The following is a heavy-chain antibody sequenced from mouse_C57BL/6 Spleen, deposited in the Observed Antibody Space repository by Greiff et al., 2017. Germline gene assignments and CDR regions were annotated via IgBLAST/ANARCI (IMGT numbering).Heavy chain of an antibody. CDR2: INYDGSSN. D-gene: IGHD3-2*02. CDR3: ARDSSETFDY. CDR1: GFTFSDYY. V-gene: IGHV5-16*01. Sequence: EVHLVESEGGLVQPGRSMKLSCKASGFTFSDYYMAWVSQVPEKGLEWVANINYDGSSNYYLDSLKSRFIISRDNAKNILYLQMISLKSEDTATYYCARDSSETFDYWGQGTTLTVSS. J-gene: IGHJ2*01.